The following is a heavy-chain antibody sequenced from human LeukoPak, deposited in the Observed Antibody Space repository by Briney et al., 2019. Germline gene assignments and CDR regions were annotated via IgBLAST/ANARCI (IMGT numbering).Heavy chain of an antibody. V-gene: IGHV4-30-4*07. D-gene: IGHD3-22*01. Sequence: TLSLTCTVSGGSISNGGYSWSWIRQPPGKGLEWIGYIFYSGSTYFNPSLKSRVTMSVDTSKNQFSLKLSSVTAADTAVYYCARENDSAGYYHDAFDIWGQGTMVTVSS. CDR1: GGSISNGGYS. CDR3: ARENDSAGYYHDAFDI. J-gene: IGHJ3*02. CDR2: IFYSGST.